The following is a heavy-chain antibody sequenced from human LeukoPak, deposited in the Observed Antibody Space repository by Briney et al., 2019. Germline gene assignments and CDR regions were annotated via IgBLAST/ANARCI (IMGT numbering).Heavy chain of an antibody. J-gene: IGHJ6*02. CDR1: GYTFTSYA. V-gene: IGHV7-4-1*02. Sequence: ASVKVSCKASGYTFTSYAMNWVRQAPGQGLEWMGWINTNTGNPTYAQGFTGRFVFSLDTSVSTAYLQISSLKAEDTAVYYCAKNFVVVTADDYYNYGMDVWGQGTTVTVSS. CDR2: INTNTGNP. D-gene: IGHD2-21*02. CDR3: AKNFVVVTADDYYNYGMDV.